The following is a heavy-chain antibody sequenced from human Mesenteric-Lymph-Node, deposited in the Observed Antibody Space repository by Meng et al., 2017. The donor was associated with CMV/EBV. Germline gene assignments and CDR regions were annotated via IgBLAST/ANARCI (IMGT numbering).Heavy chain of an antibody. Sequence: GGSLRLSCAASGFTFSSYEMNWVRQAPGKGLEWVSYISSSGSTIYYADSVKGRFTISRENAKDSVFLQMNGLRAEDTAVYYCARHSTSWYADYYYGMDVWGQGTPVTV. D-gene: IGHD6-19*01. CDR3: ARHSTSWYADYYYGMDV. V-gene: IGHV3-48*03. CDR1: GFTFSSYE. CDR2: ISSSGSTI. J-gene: IGHJ6*02.